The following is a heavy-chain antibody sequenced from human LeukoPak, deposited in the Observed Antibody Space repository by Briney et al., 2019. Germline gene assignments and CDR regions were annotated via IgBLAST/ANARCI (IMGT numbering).Heavy chain of an antibody. CDR3: ARSGYSYGYGWFDP. Sequence: PGGSLRLSCAASGFTFSSYAMHWVRQAPGKGLEWVAVISYDGSNKYYADSVKGRFTISRDNSKNTLYLQMNSLRAEDTAVCYCARSGYSYGYGWFDPWGQGTLVTVSS. D-gene: IGHD5-18*01. V-gene: IGHV3-30-3*01. CDR1: GFTFSSYA. CDR2: ISYDGSNK. J-gene: IGHJ5*02.